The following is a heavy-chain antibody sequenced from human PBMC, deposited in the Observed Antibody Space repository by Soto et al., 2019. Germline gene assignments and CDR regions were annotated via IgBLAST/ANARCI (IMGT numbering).Heavy chain of an antibody. Sequence: QVQLQESGPGLVKPSGTLSLTCAVSGGSISSSNWWSWVRQPPGKGLEWIGEIYHSGSTNYNPSLKSRVTISVDKSKNQFSLKLSSVTAADTAVYYCASSNGDYVGAYNYGMDVLGQGNTVTVSS. V-gene: IGHV4-4*02. CDR2: IYHSGST. CDR1: GGSISSSNW. D-gene: IGHD4-17*01. CDR3: ASSNGDYVGAYNYGMDV. J-gene: IGHJ6*02.